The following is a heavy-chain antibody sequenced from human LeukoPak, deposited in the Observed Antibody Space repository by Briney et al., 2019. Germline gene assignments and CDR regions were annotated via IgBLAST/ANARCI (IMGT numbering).Heavy chain of an antibody. V-gene: IGHV1-69*05. CDR2: IIPIFGTA. D-gene: IGHD5-24*01. J-gene: IGHJ4*02. CDR1: GGTFSSYA. Sequence: SVKVSCKASGGTFSSYAISWVRQAPGQGLEWMGGIIPIFGTANYAQKFQGRVTITTDESTSTAYMELSSLRSEDTAVYYCAREGDGYNGVFDHWGQGTLVTVSS. CDR3: AREGDGYNGVFDH.